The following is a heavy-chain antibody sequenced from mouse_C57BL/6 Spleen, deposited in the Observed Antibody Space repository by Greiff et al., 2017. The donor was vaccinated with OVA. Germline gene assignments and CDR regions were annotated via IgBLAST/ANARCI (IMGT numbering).Heavy chain of an antibody. V-gene: IGHV1-55*01. CDR3: ARGYYGSSYWYFDV. D-gene: IGHD1-1*01. J-gene: IGHJ1*03. CDR2: IYPGSGST. CDR1: GYTFTSYW. Sequence: QVQLQQSGAELVKPGASVQMSCKASGYTFTSYWITWVKQRPGQGLEWIGDIYPGSGSTNYNEKFKSKATLTVDTSSSTAYMQLSSLTSEDSAVYYCARGYYGSSYWYFDVWGTGTTVTVSS.